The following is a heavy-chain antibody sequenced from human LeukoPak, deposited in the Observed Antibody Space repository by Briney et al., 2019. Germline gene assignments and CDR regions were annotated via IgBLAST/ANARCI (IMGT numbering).Heavy chain of an antibody. V-gene: IGHV3-21*04. Sequence: GGSLRLSCAASGFTFSSYSMNWVRQAPGKGLEWVSSISSSSSYIYYAASLKGRFTVSRDNAKNSLYLQMNSLRAEDTALYYCARDFGIAPGYWGQGTLVTVSS. D-gene: IGHD6-13*01. CDR2: ISSSSSYI. J-gene: IGHJ4*02. CDR3: ARDFGIAPGY. CDR1: GFTFSSYS.